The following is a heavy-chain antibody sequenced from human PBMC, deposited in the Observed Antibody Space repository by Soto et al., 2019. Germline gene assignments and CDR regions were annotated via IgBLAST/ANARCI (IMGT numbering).Heavy chain of an antibody. D-gene: IGHD3-22*01. V-gene: IGHV4-31*03. CDR3: ASSYSGYLDK. CDR2: MYYSGST. Sequence: SETLSLTCSVSVSGGSISSGAYYWNWIRQYPGKGLEWIGYMYYSGSTYYNPSLKSRISISVDTSKNQFSLKLSSVTAADTAVYYCASSYSGYLDKWGQGTQITV. CDR1: GGSISSGAYY. J-gene: IGHJ4*02.